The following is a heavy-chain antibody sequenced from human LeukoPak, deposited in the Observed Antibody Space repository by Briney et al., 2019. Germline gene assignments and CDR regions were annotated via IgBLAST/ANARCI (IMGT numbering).Heavy chain of an antibody. CDR3: AKDPSDYDILTGYSLNAFDI. J-gene: IGHJ3*02. D-gene: IGHD3-9*01. CDR2: IRYDGSNK. V-gene: IGHV3-30*02. CDR1: GFTFSTYG. Sequence: GGSLRLSCGASGFTFSTYGMHWVRQAPGKGLEWVAFIRYDGSNKYYADSVKGRFTISRDNSKNTLYLQMNSLRAEDTAVYYCAKDPSDYDILTGYSLNAFDIWGQGTMVTVSS.